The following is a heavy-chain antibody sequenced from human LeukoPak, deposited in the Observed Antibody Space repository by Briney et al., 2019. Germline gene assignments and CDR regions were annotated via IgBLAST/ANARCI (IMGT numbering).Heavy chain of an antibody. CDR1: GFTFSDYY. CDR2: ISSSGSTI. Sequence: GGSLRLSCAASGFTFSDYYMSWIRQAPGKGLEWVSYISSSGSTIYYADSVKGRFTISRDNFKNTLYLQMNSLRAEDTAVYYCARDRWIREGRSSKPTNYGMDVWGQGTTVTVSS. V-gene: IGHV3-11*01. D-gene: IGHD5-18*01. CDR3: ARDRWIREGRSSKPTNYGMDV. J-gene: IGHJ6*02.